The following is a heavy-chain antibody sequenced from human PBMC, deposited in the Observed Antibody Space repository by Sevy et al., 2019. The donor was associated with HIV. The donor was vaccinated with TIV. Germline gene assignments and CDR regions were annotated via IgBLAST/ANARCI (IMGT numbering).Heavy chain of an antibody. CDR3: ARHAGYGDAGAFDI. V-gene: IGHV4-39*01. D-gene: IGHD4-17*01. CDR1: GGSISSSSYY. CDR2: IYYSGST. Sequence: SETLSLTCTVSGGSISSSSYYWGWIRQPPGKGLEWIGGIYYSGSTYYNPSLKSRITISVDTSKNQFSLKLSSVTAADTAVYYWARHAGYGDAGAFDIWGQGTMVTVSS. J-gene: IGHJ3*02.